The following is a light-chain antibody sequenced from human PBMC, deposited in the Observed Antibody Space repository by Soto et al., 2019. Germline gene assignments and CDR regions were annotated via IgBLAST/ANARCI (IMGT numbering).Light chain of an antibody. CDR1: QSVSRN. CDR2: EAS. V-gene: IGKV3D-11*02. CDR3: QQCNCWHQWT. Sequence: EIVMTQSPASLSVSAGGRATASRRGSQSVSRNLAWYQQKTGQAPRLLXFEASNRATGVPTRFSGSGSWTDFALTISRLEPEDDAVYYCQQCNCWHQWTFGQGTKVDI. J-gene: IGKJ1*01.